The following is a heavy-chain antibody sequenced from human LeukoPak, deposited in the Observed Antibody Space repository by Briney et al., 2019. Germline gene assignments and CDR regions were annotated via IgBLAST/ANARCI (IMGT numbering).Heavy chain of an antibody. J-gene: IGHJ1*01. CDR2: IWYDGSNK. V-gene: IGHV3-33*01. D-gene: IGHD6-13*01. CDR3: AREPSSSWYGRGYFQH. Sequence: PGRSLRLSCAASGFTFSSYGMHWVRQAPGKGLEWVAVIWYDGSNKYYADSVKGRFTISRDNSKNTLYLQMNSLRAEDTAVYYCAREPSSSWYGRGYFQHWGQGTLVTVSS. CDR1: GFTFSSYG.